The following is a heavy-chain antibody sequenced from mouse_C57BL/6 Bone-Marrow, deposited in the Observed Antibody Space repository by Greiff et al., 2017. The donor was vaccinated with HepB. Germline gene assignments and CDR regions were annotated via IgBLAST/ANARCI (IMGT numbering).Heavy chain of an antibody. CDR2: IRSKSNNYAT. CDR1: GFSFNTYA. J-gene: IGHJ3*01. Sequence: EVKVVESGGGLVQPKGSLKLSCAASGFSFNTYAMNWVRQAPGKGLEWVARIRSKSNNYATYYADSVKDRFTISRDDSESMLYLQMNNLKTEDTAMYYCGDGYWAYWGQGTLVTVSA. D-gene: IGHD2-3*01. V-gene: IGHV10-1*01. CDR3: GDGYWAY.